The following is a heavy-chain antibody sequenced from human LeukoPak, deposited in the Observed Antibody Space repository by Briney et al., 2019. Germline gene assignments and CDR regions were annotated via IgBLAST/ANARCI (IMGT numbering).Heavy chain of an antibody. CDR3: ARGVYRYQDY. V-gene: IGHV4-34*01. CDR1: GFTFSSYA. J-gene: IGHJ4*02. Sequence: GSLRLSCAASGFTFSSYAMSWVRQPPGKGLEWIGEINHSGSTNYNPSLKSRVTISVDRSKNQFSLKLSSVTAADTAVYYCARGVYRYQDYWGQGTLVTVSS. D-gene: IGHD2-8*01. CDR2: INHSGST.